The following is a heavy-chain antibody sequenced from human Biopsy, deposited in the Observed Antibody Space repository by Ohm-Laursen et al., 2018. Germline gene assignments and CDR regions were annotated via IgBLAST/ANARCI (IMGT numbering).Heavy chain of an antibody. CDR3: AADADGYYTEFDY. V-gene: IGHV1-69*04. Sequence: SVKVSCKPSGGPSSNYAFSWVRQASGQGLEWVGRIVPILGHLNYAQRFQGRVSITADKSTTYVYVGLSRLTSGDTAVYYCAADADGYYTEFDYWGPGTLVTVSS. CDR1: GGPSSNYA. D-gene: IGHD3-3*01. J-gene: IGHJ4*02. CDR2: IVPILGHL.